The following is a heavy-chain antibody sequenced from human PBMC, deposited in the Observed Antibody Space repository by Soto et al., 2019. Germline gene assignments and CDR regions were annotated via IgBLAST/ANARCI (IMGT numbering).Heavy chain of an antibody. Sequence: LRLSCAASGFTFSSYAMHWVRQAPGKGLEWVAVISYDGSNKYYADSVKGRFTISRDNSKNTLYLQMNSLRAEDTAVYYCARTWPYGDYWGQGTLVTVSS. V-gene: IGHV3-30-3*01. CDR2: ISYDGSNK. CDR1: GFTFSSYA. D-gene: IGHD2-8*01. J-gene: IGHJ4*02. CDR3: ARTWPYGDY.